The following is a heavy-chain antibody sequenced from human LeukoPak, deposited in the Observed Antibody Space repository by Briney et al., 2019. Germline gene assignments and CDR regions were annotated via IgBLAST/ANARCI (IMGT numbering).Heavy chain of an antibody. J-gene: IGHJ4*02. CDR2: ISSSSTII. Sequence: GGSLRLSCAASGFTFGDYSMNWVRQAPGKGLEWISYISSSSTIIYYADSVRGRFTISRDNAKKSLYLRMNSLRPDDTAVYYCARDPPNWGFGYWGQGTLVTVSS. V-gene: IGHV3-48*01. D-gene: IGHD7-27*01. CDR3: ARDPPNWGFGY. CDR1: GFTFGDYS.